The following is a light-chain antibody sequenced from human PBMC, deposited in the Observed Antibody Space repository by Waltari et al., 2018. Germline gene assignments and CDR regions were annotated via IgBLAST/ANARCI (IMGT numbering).Light chain of an antibody. CDR3: QKYYTAPAT. CDR1: QSILFRSTNKNY. Sequence: DIVMTQSPDSLAVSLGERATINCRSSQSILFRSTNKNYLSWYQQKPGQPPKLLIYWASSRESGVLDRFSGSGSGSDFTLTISSLQAEDVAVYYCQKYYTAPATFGPGTKVDVK. J-gene: IGKJ3*01. V-gene: IGKV4-1*01. CDR2: WAS.